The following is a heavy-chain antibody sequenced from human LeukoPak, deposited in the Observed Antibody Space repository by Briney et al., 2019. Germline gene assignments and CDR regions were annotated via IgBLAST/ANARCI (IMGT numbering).Heavy chain of an antibody. CDR1: GYSFTSYW. J-gene: IGHJ6*02. CDR3: ARSPPPDYNYYGMDV. Sequence: GESLKISCKGSGYSFTSYWIGWVRQMPGKGLEWMGIIYPGDSDTRYSPSFQGQVTISADKSINTAYLQWSSLKASDTAMYYCARSPPPDYNYYGMDVWGQGTTVTVSS. CDR2: IYPGDSDT. V-gene: IGHV5-51*01.